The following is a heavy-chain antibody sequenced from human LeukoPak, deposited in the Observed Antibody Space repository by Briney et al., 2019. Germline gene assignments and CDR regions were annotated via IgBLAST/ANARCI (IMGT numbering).Heavy chain of an antibody. CDR3: ASPGIAVAGTEYYFDY. D-gene: IGHD6-19*01. Sequence: GGSLRLSCAASGFTFSSYSMNWVRQAPGKGLEWVSSISSSSSYIYYADSVKGRFTISRDNAKNSLYLQMNSLRAEDTAVYYCASPGIAVAGTEYYFDYWGQGTLVTVSS. V-gene: IGHV3-21*01. CDR2: ISSSSSYI. J-gene: IGHJ4*02. CDR1: GFTFSSYS.